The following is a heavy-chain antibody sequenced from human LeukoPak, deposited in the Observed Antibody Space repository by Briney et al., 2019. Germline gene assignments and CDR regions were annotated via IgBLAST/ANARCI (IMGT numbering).Heavy chain of an antibody. V-gene: IGHV3-53*01. CDR1: GFTVSSNY. Sequence: GGSLRLSCAASGFTVSSNYMSWVRQAPGKGLEWVSVIYSGGSTYYADSVKGRFTSSRDTSKNTLYLQMNSLRAEDTAVYYCARGYSYGYNCFDPWGQGTLVTVSS. CDR3: ARGYSYGYNCFDP. CDR2: IYSGGST. D-gene: IGHD5-18*01. J-gene: IGHJ5*02.